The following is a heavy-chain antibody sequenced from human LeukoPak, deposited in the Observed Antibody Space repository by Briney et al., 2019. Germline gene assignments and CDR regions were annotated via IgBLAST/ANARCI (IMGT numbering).Heavy chain of an antibody. CDR2: MNPNRCNT. D-gene: IGHD5-18*01. J-gene: IGHJ4*02. CDR3: ARDPAGYSYGPAYRYFDY. CDR1: GYTFTSYD. Sequence: ASVTVSCKASGYTFTSYDINWVRQATGQGLEWMGWMNPNRCNTGYAQKFQGRVTITRNTSKSTAYVELSSLRSEDTAVYYCARDPAGYSYGPAYRYFDYWGQGTLVSVSS. V-gene: IGHV1-8*03.